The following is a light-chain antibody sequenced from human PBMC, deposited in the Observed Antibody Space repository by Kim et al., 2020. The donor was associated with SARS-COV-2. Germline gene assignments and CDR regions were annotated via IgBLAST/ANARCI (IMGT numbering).Light chain of an antibody. V-gene: IGKV4-1*01. CDR3: QQYHSDPLT. CDR1: QSVLSSSNNKTF. J-gene: IGKJ4*01. CDR2: WAS. Sequence: ANINCKSSQSVLSSSNNKTFLAWFQQKPGQPPKLLIYWASIRESGVPDRFSGSGSGTDFILTISNLQAEDVAVYYCQQYHSDPLTFGGGTKVDIK.